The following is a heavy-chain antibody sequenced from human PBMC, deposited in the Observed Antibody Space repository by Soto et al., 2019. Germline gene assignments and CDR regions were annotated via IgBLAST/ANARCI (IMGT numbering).Heavy chain of an antibody. CDR1: GFTFDDYA. J-gene: IGHJ5*02. CDR2: ISWNSGSI. Sequence: DVQLVESGGGLVQPGRSLRLSCAASGFTFDDYAMHWVRQATGKGLEWVSGISWNSGSIGYADSVKGRFTISRDNAKNSLYLQMNSLRAEDTALYYYAKDVRMLYSEYWFDPWGQGTLVTVSS. CDR3: AKDVRMLYSEYWFDP. V-gene: IGHV3-9*01. D-gene: IGHD2-8*01.